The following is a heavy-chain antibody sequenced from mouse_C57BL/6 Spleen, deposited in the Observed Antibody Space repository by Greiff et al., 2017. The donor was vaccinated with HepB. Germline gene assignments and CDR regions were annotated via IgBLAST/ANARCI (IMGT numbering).Heavy chain of an antibody. J-gene: IGHJ4*01. V-gene: IGHV1-53*01. CDR2: INPSNGGT. Sequence: VQLQQSGPELVKPGASVKLSCKASGYTFTSYWMHWVKQRPGQGLEWIGNINPSNGGTNYNEKFKSKATLTVDKSSSTAYMQLSSLTSEDSAVYYCARFLVVAKYAMDYWGQGTSVTVSS. CDR3: ARFLVVAKYAMDY. CDR1: GYTFTSYW. D-gene: IGHD1-1*01.